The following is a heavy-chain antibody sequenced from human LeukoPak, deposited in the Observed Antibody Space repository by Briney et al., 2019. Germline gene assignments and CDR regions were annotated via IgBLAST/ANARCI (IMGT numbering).Heavy chain of an antibody. D-gene: IGHD1-26*01. CDR3: ARRVRGTSGGDYFDY. V-gene: IGHV4-59*08. J-gene: IGHJ4*02. CDR2: IYYSGST. Sequence: SETLSLTCTVSSGSVRRYYWSWIRQPPGKGLESIGSIYYSGSTDYNPSLKSRVTISIDTSKNQFSLNLSSVTAADTAIYYCARRVRGTSGGDYFDYWGQGTLVTVSS. CDR1: SGSVRRYY.